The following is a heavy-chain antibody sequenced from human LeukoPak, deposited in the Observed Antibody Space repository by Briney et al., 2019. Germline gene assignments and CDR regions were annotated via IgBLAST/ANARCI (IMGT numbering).Heavy chain of an antibody. CDR3: ARDRGWLVFDY. CDR2: IKEDGSEK. Sequence: GGSLRLSCAASGFTFSSYAMSWVRQAPGKGLEFVANIKEDGSEKYYVDSVKGRFTISRDNAKNSLYLQMNSLRAEDTAVYYCARDRGWLVFDYWGQGTLVTVSS. J-gene: IGHJ4*02. D-gene: IGHD6-19*01. CDR1: GFTFSSYA. V-gene: IGHV3-7*03.